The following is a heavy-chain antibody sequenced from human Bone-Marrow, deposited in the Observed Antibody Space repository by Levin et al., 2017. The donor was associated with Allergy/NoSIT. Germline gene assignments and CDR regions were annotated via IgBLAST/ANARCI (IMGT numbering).Heavy chain of an antibody. CDR2: IVPMFGTT. CDR3: ARDSQWLVS. V-gene: IGHV1-69*13. D-gene: IGHD6-19*01. CDR1: GGTFSSHG. Sequence: ASVKVSCRTSGGTFSSHGFCWVRQAPGQGPEWMGGIVPMFGTTYYAHKFQGRVTITADESTSSVYMELRSLRSEDTAVYYCARDSQWLVSWGQGTLVTVSS. J-gene: IGHJ5*02.